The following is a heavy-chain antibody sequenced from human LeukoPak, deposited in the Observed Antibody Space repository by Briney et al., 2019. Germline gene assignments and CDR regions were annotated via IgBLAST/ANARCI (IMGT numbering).Heavy chain of an antibody. J-gene: IGHJ5*02. CDR1: GGTFISYA. CDR3: ARDLRFLASGWFDP. D-gene: IGHD3-3*01. Sequence: SVKVSCKASGGTFISYAISWVRQAPGQGLEWMGGIIPIFGTANYAQKFQGRVTITADESTSTAYMELSSLRSEDTAVYYCARDLRFLASGWFDPWGQGTLVTVSS. V-gene: IGHV1-69*01. CDR2: IIPIFGTA.